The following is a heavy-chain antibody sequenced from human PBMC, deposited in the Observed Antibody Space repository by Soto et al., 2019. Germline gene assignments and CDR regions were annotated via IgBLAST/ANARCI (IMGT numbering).Heavy chain of an antibody. CDR1: TLTVSLYG. V-gene: IGHV3-30*03. CDR3: ARDIWSGNYKWFDS. D-gene: IGHD3-3*01. J-gene: IGHJ5*01. Sequence: LRLSCAASTLTVSLYGIQWVRQAPGKGLDWVALISNDGGTQYYADSVKGRFSISRDNSMNTVDLHMNSLRAEDTAIYYCARDIWSGNYKWFDSWGQGTLVTVSS. CDR2: ISNDGGTQ.